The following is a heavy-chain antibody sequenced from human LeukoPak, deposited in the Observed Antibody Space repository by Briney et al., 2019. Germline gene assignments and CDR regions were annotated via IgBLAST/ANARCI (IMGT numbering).Heavy chain of an antibody. Sequence: SETLSLTCTVSGGSISNYYWGWIRQPPGKGLEWIGYIYYSGSTNYNPSLKSRVTVSVDTSRNLFSLKLSSVTAADTAVYYCARLFCRGGSCYDLFHYWGRGTLVTVSS. CDR3: ARLFCRGGSCYDLFHY. CDR1: GGSISNYY. CDR2: IYYSGST. J-gene: IGHJ4*02. D-gene: IGHD2-15*01. V-gene: IGHV4-59*08.